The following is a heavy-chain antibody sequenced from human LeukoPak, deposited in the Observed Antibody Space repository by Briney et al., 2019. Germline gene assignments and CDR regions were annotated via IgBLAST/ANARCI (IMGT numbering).Heavy chain of an antibody. D-gene: IGHD1-26*01. CDR2: ISSSGHMI. Sequence: GGSLRLSCEASGFTFSNHEMYWVRQAPGQGLEWLSYISSSGHMIYYADSVKGRFTVSRDNAKNSLYLQMNPLRHDDTAVYYCARIGTHVGQTDYWGQGTLVIVSS. CDR3: ARIGTHVGQTDY. J-gene: IGHJ4*02. CDR1: GFTFSNHE. V-gene: IGHV3-48*03.